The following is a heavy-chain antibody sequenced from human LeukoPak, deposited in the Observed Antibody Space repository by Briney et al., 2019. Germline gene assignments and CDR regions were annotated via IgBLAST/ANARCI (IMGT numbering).Heavy chain of an antibody. J-gene: IGHJ4*02. CDR3: ASRYSGSSVGDY. D-gene: IGHD1-26*01. V-gene: IGHV4-34*01. CDR2: INHSGST. Sequence: SETLSLTCAVYGGSFSGYYWSWIRQPPGKGLEWIGEINHSGSTNYNPSLKSRVTISVDTSKNQFSLKLSSVTAADTAVYYCASRYSGSSVGDYWGQGTLVTVSS. CDR1: GGSFSGYY.